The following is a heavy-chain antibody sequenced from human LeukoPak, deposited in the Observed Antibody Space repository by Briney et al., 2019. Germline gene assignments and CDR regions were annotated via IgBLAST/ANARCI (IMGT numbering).Heavy chain of an antibody. Sequence: ASVKVSCKASGYTFTSYGIGWVRQAPGQGLEWMGWISAYNGNTNYAQKLQGRVTMTTDTSTSTAYMELRSLRSDDTAVYYCARSSSWPPVGAFDIWGQGTMVTVSS. V-gene: IGHV1-18*01. D-gene: IGHD6-13*01. CDR1: GYTFTSYG. J-gene: IGHJ3*02. CDR2: ISAYNGNT. CDR3: ARSSSWPPVGAFDI.